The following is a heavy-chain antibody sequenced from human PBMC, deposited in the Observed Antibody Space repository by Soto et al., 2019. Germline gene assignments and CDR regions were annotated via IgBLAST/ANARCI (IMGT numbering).Heavy chain of an antibody. CDR2: ISAYNGNT. Sequence: ASVKVSCKASGYTFTSYGISWVRQAPGQGLEWMGWISAYNGNTNYAQKLQGRVTMTTDTSTSTAYMELRSLRSDDTAVYYCARGMETGTTRYYYYGMYVCGQGTTCTVAS. D-gene: IGHD1-7*01. CDR1: GYTFTSYG. CDR3: ARGMETGTTRYYYYGMYV. V-gene: IGHV1-18*04. J-gene: IGHJ6*02.